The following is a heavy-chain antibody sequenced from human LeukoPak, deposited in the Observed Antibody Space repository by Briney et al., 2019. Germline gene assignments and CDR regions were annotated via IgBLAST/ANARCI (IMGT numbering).Heavy chain of an antibody. D-gene: IGHD2-2*01. Sequence: GGSLRLSCAASGFTFSSYGMHWVRQAPGKGLEWVALISYDGSNKYYADSVKGRFTISRDNSKNTVYLQINSLRAEDTAVFYCAKGLGYCTTTTCPIAYWGQGTLVTVSS. CDR2: ISYDGSNK. J-gene: IGHJ4*02. CDR1: GFTFSSYG. V-gene: IGHV3-30*18. CDR3: AKGLGYCTTTTCPIAY.